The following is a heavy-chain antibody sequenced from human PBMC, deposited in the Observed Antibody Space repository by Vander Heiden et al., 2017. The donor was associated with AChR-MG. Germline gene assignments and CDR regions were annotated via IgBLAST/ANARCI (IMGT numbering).Heavy chain of an antibody. Sequence: QVQLVQSGAEVKKPGSSVKVSCKASGGTFSSYAISWVRQAPGQGLEWMGGIIPIFGTANYAQKFQGRVTITADESTSTAYMELSSLRSEDTAVYYCARHSVVCSSTSCYSHYYYGMDVWGQGTTVTVSS. J-gene: IGHJ6*02. CDR3: ARHSVVCSSTSCYSHYYYGMDV. V-gene: IGHV1-69*01. D-gene: IGHD2-2*01. CDR2: IIPIFGTA. CDR1: GGTFSSYA.